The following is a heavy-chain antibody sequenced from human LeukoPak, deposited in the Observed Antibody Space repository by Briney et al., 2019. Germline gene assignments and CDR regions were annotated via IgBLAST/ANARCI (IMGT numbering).Heavy chain of an antibody. V-gene: IGHV3-11*04. J-gene: IGHJ3*02. Sequence: GGSLRLSCAASGFTFSDYYMSWIRQAPGKGLEWVSYISSSGSTIYYADSVKGRFTISRDNAKNSPYLQMNSLRAEDTAVYYCTVVPAAIRLKNDAFDIWGQGTMVTVSS. CDR1: GFTFSDYY. CDR2: ISSSGSTI. CDR3: TVVPAAIRLKNDAFDI. D-gene: IGHD2-2*01.